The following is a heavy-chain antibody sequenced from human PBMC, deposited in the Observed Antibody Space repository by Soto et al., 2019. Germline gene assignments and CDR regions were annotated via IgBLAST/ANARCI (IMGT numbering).Heavy chain of an antibody. J-gene: IGHJ5*02. Sequence: QVQLRESGPRLVKPSGTLSLTCIVSGTSVSSTYWWTWVRQAPGKGLEWIGEMHHTGGTNYNPSLRSRVSMAIDKANSEFSLKLPSVTAADTGIYYCATLPSRSVVKVMDIIAWGQGTLVTVSS. CDR2: MHHTGGT. D-gene: IGHD5-12*01. V-gene: IGHV4-4*02. CDR1: GTSVSSTYW. CDR3: ATLPSRSVVKVMDIIA.